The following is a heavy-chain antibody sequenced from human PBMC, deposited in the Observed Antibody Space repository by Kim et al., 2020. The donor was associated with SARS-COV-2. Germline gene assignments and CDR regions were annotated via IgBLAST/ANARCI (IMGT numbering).Heavy chain of an antibody. J-gene: IGHJ5*02. CDR2: ISGSGGST. V-gene: IGHV3-23*01. CDR3: AKDLFRSGQKWFDP. Sequence: GGSLRLSCAASGFIFSSYAMNWVRQAPVKGLEWVSAISGSGGSTYYADSVKGRFTISRDNSKNTLYLQMNSLRAEDTAVYYCAKDLFRSGQKWFDPWGQGTLVTVSS. D-gene: IGHD3-10*01. CDR1: GFIFSSYA.